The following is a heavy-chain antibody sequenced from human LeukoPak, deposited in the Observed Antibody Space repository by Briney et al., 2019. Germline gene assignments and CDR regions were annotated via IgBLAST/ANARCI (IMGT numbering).Heavy chain of an antibody. V-gene: IGHV3-30*14. D-gene: IGHD3-3*01. J-gene: IGHJ3*02. Sequence: GGSLRLSCAASGFTFCSFAMLWLRQAPGKTRVGGGVLTIYRRKKYYATSVRGRFKISRDNTKNTLYLQMNSLRAEDTAVYYCARHTAFWNYAFDIWGQGTMVTVSS. CDR1: GFTFCSFA. CDR3: ARHTAFWNYAFDI. CDR2: LTIYRRKK.